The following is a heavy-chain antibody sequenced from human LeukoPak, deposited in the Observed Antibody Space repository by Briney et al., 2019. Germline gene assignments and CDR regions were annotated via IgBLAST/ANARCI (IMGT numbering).Heavy chain of an antibody. CDR2: IKQDGSEK. CDR3: ARDTVVVVSATSLFDY. Sequence: ETLSLTCTVSGASISSYYYWSWVRQAPGRGLEWVANIKQDGSEKYYVDSVKGRFTISRDNAKNSLYLQMNSLRAEDTAVFYCARDTVVVVSATSLFDYWGQGTLVTVSS. CDR1: GASISSYYY. V-gene: IGHV3-7*05. J-gene: IGHJ4*02. D-gene: IGHD2-15*01.